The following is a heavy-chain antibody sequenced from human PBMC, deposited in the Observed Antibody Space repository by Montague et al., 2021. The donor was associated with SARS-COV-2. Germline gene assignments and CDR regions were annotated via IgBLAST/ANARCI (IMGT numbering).Heavy chain of an antibody. CDR3: ARLGEGVVPAPILGVGPYYSYFYMDV. J-gene: IGHJ6*03. D-gene: IGHD2-2*02. V-gene: IGHV4-34*01. CDR1: GGSFSGYY. CDR2: INHSGSA. Sequence: SETLSLTCAVYGGSFSGYYWNWIRQPPGKGLEWIGEINHSGSANYNPSLKRRVTISVDTSKNQFSLKLNSVTAADTAVYCCARLGEGVVPAPILGVGPYYSYFYMDVWGKGATVTVSS.